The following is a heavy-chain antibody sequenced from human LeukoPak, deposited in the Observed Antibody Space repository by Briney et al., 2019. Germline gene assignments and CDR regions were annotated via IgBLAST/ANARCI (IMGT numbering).Heavy chain of an antibody. V-gene: IGHV7-4-1*02. CDR3: ARARVRWLVDAFDI. CDR1: GYTFTSYA. D-gene: IGHD6-19*01. CDR2: INTNTGNP. Sequence: GASVKVSCKASGYTFTSYAMNWVRQAPGQGLEWMGWINTNTGNPTYAQGFTGRSVFSLDTSVSTAYLQISSLKAEDTAVYYCARARVRWLVDAFDIWGQGTMVTVSS. J-gene: IGHJ3*02.